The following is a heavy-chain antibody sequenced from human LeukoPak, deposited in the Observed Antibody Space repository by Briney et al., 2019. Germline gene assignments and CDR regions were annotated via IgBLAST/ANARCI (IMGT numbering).Heavy chain of an antibody. CDR3: ARTTTVRGTYYMDV. J-gene: IGHJ6*03. Sequence: SETLSLTCAVYGGSFSGYYWSWIRQPAGKGLEWIGRIYTSGSTNYNPSLKSRVTISVDTSKNQFSLKLSSVTAADTAVYYCARTTTVRGTYYMDVWGKGTTVTISS. CDR2: IYTSGST. D-gene: IGHD3-10*01. CDR1: GGSFSGYY. V-gene: IGHV4-59*10.